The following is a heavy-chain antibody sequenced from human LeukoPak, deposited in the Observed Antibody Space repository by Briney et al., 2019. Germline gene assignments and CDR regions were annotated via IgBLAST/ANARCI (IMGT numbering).Heavy chain of an antibody. CDR1: GFTVITND. V-gene: IGHV3-53*01. CDR3: ARGVEPLAANTLAY. Sequence: GGSLRLSCAASGFTVITNDMTWVRQAPGEGLEWVSVLYSDGNTKCADSVQGRFTISRDNSKNTLYLEMNSLSPDDTAVYYCARGVEPLAANTLAYWGQGTLVTVSS. J-gene: IGHJ4*02. D-gene: IGHD1-14*01. CDR2: LYSDGNT.